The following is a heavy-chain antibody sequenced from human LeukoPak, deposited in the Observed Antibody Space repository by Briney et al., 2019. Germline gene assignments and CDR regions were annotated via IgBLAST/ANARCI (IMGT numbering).Heavy chain of an antibody. CDR2: IKQDGSKK. V-gene: IGHV3-7*01. D-gene: IGHD2-15*01. J-gene: IGHJ4*02. CDR3: ARGYCSGGVCYSIYFDY. Sequence: PGGSLGLSCAASGFSISTYWMSWVRQAPGKGLEWVANIKQDGSKKYYVDSVKGRFTMSRDNAKNSLYLQMSSLRAEDTAVYYCARGYCSGGVCYSIYFDYWGQGTLVTVSS. CDR1: GFSISTYW.